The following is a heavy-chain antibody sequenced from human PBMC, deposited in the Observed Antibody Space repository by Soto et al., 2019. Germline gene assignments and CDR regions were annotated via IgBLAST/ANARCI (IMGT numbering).Heavy chain of an antibody. V-gene: IGHV1-2*02. CDR2: INPNSGGT. CDR1: GYTFTGYY. Sequence: EASVKVSCKASGYTFTGYYMHWVRQAPGQGLEWMGWINPNSGGTNYAQKFQGRVTITRDTSASTAYMELSSLRSEDTAVYYCARGLNVYYFDYWGQGTLVTVSS. D-gene: IGHD3-16*01. CDR3: ARGLNVYYFDY. J-gene: IGHJ4*02.